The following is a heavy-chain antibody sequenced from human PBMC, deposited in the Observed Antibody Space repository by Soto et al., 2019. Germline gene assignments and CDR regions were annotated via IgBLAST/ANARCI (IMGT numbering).Heavy chain of an antibody. CDR2: INQDGSEK. V-gene: IGHV3-7*01. CDR3: TRYLDF. CDR1: GFTFSTSW. J-gene: IGHJ4*02. Sequence: GGSLRLSCAASGFTFSTSWMDWVRQTPGKGLEWVANINQDGSEKNYVDSVKGRFTISRDDAKNSQFLQMSSLTAEDSGLYYCTRYLDFWGQGTLVTVSS.